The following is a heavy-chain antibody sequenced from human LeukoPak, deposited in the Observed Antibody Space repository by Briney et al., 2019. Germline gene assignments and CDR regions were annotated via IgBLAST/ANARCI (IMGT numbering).Heavy chain of an antibody. Sequence: GGSLRLSCAASGFTFSSYWMSWVRQAPGKGLEWVANIKQDGSEKYYVDSVKGRFTISRDKAKNSLYLQMNSLRDEDTDVYYCAGSHVDTAMDRRNWVDPWGQGTLVTVSS. J-gene: IGHJ5*02. V-gene: IGHV3-7*03. CDR3: AGSHVDTAMDRRNWVDP. CDR1: GFTFSSYW. CDR2: IKQDGSEK. D-gene: IGHD5-18*01.